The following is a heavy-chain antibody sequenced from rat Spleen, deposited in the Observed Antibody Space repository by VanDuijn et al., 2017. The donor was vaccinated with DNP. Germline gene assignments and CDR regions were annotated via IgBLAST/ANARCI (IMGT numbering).Heavy chain of an antibody. Sequence: QVQLQQSGAELAKPGSSVKISCRASDFTFTSYYVGWIKQTTGQGLDYIGYIQTGGGGINYNEKFKCTVTLIVDKSYSTALMQLSSLTPDDAEVNYCARGIITTLAYWSFEFWGQGTMVTVSS. CDR2: IQTGGGGI. V-gene: IGHV1-43*01. J-gene: IGHJ1*01. CDR3: ARGIITTLAYWSFEF. CDR1: DFTFTSYY. D-gene: IGHD1-6*01.